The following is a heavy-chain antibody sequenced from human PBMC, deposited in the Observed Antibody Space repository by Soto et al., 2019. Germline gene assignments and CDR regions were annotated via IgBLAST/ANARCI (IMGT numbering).Heavy chain of an antibody. CDR1: GDSVSSNSAA. CDR2: TYYRSRWYN. D-gene: IGHD6-19*01. CDR3: AGTSSHQWYYMDV. Sequence: PSQTLSLTCVISGDSVSSNSAAWNWIRQSPSRGLEWLGRTYYRSRWYNDYAVSVRSRITVNADTSKNQFSLHLNSVTPEDTAVYYWAGTSSHQWYYMDVWGKGTTVTVSS. J-gene: IGHJ6*03. V-gene: IGHV6-1*01.